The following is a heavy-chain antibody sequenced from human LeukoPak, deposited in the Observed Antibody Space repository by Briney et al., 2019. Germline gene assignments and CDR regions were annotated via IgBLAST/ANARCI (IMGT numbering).Heavy chain of an antibody. CDR2: MNPNSGNT. CDR1: GYTFTSYD. D-gene: IGHD3-9*01. Sequence: ASVKVSCKASGYTFTSYDINWVRQATGQGLEWMGWMNPNSGNTGYAQKFQGRVTMTRNTSISTAYMELSSLRSEDTAVYYCARSLELRYFDWLLPKATPFDYWGQGTLVTVS. J-gene: IGHJ4*02. V-gene: IGHV1-8*01. CDR3: ARSLELRYFDWLLPKATPFDY.